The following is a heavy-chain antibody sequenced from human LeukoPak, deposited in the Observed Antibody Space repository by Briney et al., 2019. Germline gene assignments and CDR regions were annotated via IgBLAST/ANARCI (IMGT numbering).Heavy chain of an antibody. CDR3: ARGEMGPAEWGDAFDI. Sequence: ASVKVSCKASGYTFTSYYMHWVRQAPGRGLEWMGIINPSGGSTSYAQKFQGRVTMTRDTSTSTVYMELSSLRSEDTAVYYCARGEMGPAEWGDAFDIWGQGTMVTVSS. CDR1: GYTFTSYY. CDR2: INPSGGST. D-gene: IGHD1-26*01. V-gene: IGHV1-46*01. J-gene: IGHJ3*02.